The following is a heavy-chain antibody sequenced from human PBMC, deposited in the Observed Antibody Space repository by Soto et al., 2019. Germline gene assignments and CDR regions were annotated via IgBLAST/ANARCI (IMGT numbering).Heavy chain of an antibody. CDR2: ISYDGSNK. Sequence: QVQLVESGGGVVQPGRSLRLSCAASGFTFSSYGMHWVRQAPGKGLEWVAVISYDGSNKYYADSVKGRFTISRDNSKNTLYLQMNSLRAEDTAVYYCAKGGGSNPLDYWGQGTLVTVSS. CDR3: AKGGGSNPLDY. V-gene: IGHV3-30*18. J-gene: IGHJ4*02. D-gene: IGHD2-15*01. CDR1: GFTFSSYG.